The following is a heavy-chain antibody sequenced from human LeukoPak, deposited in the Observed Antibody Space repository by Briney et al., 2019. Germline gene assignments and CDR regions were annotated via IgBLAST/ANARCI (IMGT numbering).Heavy chain of an antibody. CDR2: IKYDGTEQ. V-gene: IGHV3-7*01. J-gene: IGHJ4*02. CDR1: GFPFSSHW. D-gene: IGHD1-1*01. CDR3: AREVQRPLDY. Sequence: GSLRLSCVASGFPFSSHWMSWVRQAPGKGLEWVANIKYDGTEQYYVDSVRGRFTISRDNAKNSVSLQMNSLRAEDTAVYYCAREVQRPLDYWGQGILVTVSS.